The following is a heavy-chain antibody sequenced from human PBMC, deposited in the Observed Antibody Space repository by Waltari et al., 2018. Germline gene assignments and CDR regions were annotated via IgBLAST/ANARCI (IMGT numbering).Heavy chain of an antibody. V-gene: IGHV4-34*01. Sequence: QVQLQQWGAGLLKPSATLSLTCGVDGVSFCSFSGRWIRQPPGKGLEWIGEINHSGRPNYNPSLKSRVTISIETSGNRLSLRLNSVAAADSAVYYCARAPKPVAVNYFDFWGQGTPVTVSS. CDR3: ARAPKPVAVNYFDF. D-gene: IGHD6-19*01. CDR1: GVSFCSFS. J-gene: IGHJ4*02. CDR2: INHSGRP.